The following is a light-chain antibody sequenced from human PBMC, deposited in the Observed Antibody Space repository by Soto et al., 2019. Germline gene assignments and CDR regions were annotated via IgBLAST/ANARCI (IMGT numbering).Light chain of an antibody. Sequence: QSDLTQPPSASGSPGQSVTISCTGTKNDIGVYDFVSWYQHHPGKAPRLIIYEVVQRPSGVPDRFSGSKSGNTASLTVSGLQAADGADYFCKSYAGSNTYVFGSGTKVTVL. CDR3: KSYAGSNTYV. J-gene: IGLJ1*01. CDR2: EVV. CDR1: KNDIGVYDF. V-gene: IGLV2-8*01.